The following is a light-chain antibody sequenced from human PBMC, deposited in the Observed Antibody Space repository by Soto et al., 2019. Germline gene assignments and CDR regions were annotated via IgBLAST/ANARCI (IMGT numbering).Light chain of an antibody. CDR3: QQSYINRQIT. V-gene: IGKV1-39*01. Sequence: DIQMTHSPSSLAASVGDRVTITCRASQNIDTYLNWYQQKSGKAPKLLIYAASTLHSGVPSRFXGSGSGTDFTLTISSLQPEDFATYYCQQSYINRQITFGGGTRVEIK. CDR2: AAS. CDR1: QNIDTY. J-gene: IGKJ4*01.